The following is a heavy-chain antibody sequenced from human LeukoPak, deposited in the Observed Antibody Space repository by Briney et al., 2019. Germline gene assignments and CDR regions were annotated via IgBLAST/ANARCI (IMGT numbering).Heavy chain of an antibody. D-gene: IGHD1-26*01. CDR2: ISYDGSNK. V-gene: IGHV3-30*18. Sequence: GRSLRLSCAASGIAFSNYGMHWVRQAPGKGLEWVAVISYDGSNKYYADSVKGRFTISRDNSKNMLYLQMNSLRAEDTAVYYCAKDWKWELLKGAFNIWGQGTMVTVSA. CDR3: AKDWKWELLKGAFNI. CDR1: GIAFSNYG. J-gene: IGHJ3*02.